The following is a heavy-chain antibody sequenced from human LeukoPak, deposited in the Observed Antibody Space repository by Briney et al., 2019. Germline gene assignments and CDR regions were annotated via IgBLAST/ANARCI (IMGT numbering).Heavy chain of an antibody. CDR1: GFTFSSYN. D-gene: IGHD1-20*01. V-gene: IGHV3-21*06. CDR3: ARGTNWSPLDFDY. CDR2: ISSTSDNYK. J-gene: IGHJ4*02. Sequence: GGSLRLSCVASGFTFSSYNIHWVRQAPGEGLEWISTISSTSDNYKYYADSVKGRFTISGDNAKNSLSLQMNSLRAEDTAVYFCARGTNWSPLDFDYWGQGTQVTVSS.